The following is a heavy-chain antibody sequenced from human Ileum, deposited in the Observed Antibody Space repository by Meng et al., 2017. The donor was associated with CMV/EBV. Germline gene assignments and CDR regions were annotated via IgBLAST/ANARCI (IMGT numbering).Heavy chain of an antibody. CDR3: AKTLVSTTEGY. V-gene: IGHV3-73*01. Sequence: KVSCKASGYTFTSYYMHWVRQASGKGLEWVGRIRTKGNNYATAYAASVKGRFTISRDDSKDTVYLQMNSLKTEDTAVYYCAKTLVSTTEGYWGQGTLVTVSS. CDR2: IRTKGNNYAT. CDR1: GYTFTSYY. D-gene: IGHD4-17*01. J-gene: IGHJ4*02.